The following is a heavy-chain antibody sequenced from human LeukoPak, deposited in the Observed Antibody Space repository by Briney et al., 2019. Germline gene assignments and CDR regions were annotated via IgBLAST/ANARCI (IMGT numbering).Heavy chain of an antibody. D-gene: IGHD5-12*01. Sequence: SGTLSLTCTVSGGSISSYYWSWIRQPPGTGLEWIGNIFYTGSTKYSPSLESRVTLSVDTSKNQFSLKLTSVTAADTAVYYCARIYSASPYCFDYWGPGTLVTVSS. J-gene: IGHJ4*02. CDR1: GGSISSYY. CDR2: IFYTGST. CDR3: ARIYSASPYCFDY. V-gene: IGHV4-59*08.